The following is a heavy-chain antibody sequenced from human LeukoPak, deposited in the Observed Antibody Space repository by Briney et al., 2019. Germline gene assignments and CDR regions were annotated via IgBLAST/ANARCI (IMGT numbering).Heavy chain of an antibody. D-gene: IGHD1-26*01. CDR2: IYHSGST. V-gene: IGHV4-38-2*02. CDR3: ARHVGNELLPPYFDY. Sequence: PSETLSLTCTVSGYSISSGYCWGWIRQPPGKGLEWIGSIYHSGSTYYNPSLKSRVTISVDTSKNQFSLKLSSVTAADTAVYYCARHVGNELLPPYFDYWGQGTLVTVSS. J-gene: IGHJ4*02. CDR1: GYSISSGYC.